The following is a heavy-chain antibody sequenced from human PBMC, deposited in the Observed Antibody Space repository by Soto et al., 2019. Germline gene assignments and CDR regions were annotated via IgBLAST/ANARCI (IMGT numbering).Heavy chain of an antibody. Sequence: QVQLQQWGAGLLKPSETLSLTCAVYGGSFSDYHWSWIRQPPGKGLEWIGEINHSGSTSYNPSLKSRVTISIDTSKKQFSLKLNSVTAADTCVYYCARGQWFDPYWGQGTLVTVSS. J-gene: IGHJ4*02. CDR3: ARGQWFDPY. D-gene: IGHD3-10*01. V-gene: IGHV4-34*01. CDR2: INHSGST. CDR1: GGSFSDYH.